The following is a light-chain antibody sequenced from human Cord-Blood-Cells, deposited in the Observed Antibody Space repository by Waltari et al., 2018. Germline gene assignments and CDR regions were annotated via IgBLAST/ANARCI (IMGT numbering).Light chain of an antibody. CDR1: RPHLGAGHD. Sequence: QSVLTQPPSVSGPPGQRLHIPCPGSRPHLGAGHDVQRYQQLPGTAPKLLIYGNSNRPSGVPDRFSGSKSGTSASLAITGLQAEDEADYYCQSYDSSLSGYVFGTGTKVTVL. CDR2: GNS. CDR3: QSYDSSLSGYV. J-gene: IGLJ1*01. V-gene: IGLV1-40*01.